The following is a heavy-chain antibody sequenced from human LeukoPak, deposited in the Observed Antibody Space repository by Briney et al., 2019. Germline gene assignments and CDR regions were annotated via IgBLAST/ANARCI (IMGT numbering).Heavy chain of an antibody. CDR3: ARQSVVLSRSPDDAFDI. D-gene: IGHD2-21*01. CDR2: ISGYNGNT. Sequence: APVKVSCKAPGYTFSNYGITWVRQVPGQGLECMGWISGYNGNTNYERKFHGRVTMTIDKSTTTAYMELSSLASDDTGVYYCARQSVVLSRSPDDAFDIWGQGTRVIVSS. J-gene: IGHJ3*02. CDR1: GYTFSNYG. V-gene: IGHV1-18*04.